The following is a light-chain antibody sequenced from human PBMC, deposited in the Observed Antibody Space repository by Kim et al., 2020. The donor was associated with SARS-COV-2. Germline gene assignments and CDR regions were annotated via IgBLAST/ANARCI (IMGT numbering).Light chain of an antibody. Sequence: SVSPGERATLSCRASQSISSTLAWYQQKPGQAPRLLIYSASTRATGVPARFSGSGSGTEFTLTISSLQSEDLAVYYCQQYTYWPYTFGQGTKLEI. J-gene: IGKJ2*01. CDR1: QSISST. CDR3: QQYTYWPYT. CDR2: SAS. V-gene: IGKV3-15*01.